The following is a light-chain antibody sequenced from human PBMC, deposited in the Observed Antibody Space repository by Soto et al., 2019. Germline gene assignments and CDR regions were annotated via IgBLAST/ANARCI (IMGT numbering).Light chain of an antibody. J-gene: IGLJ3*02. V-gene: IGLV2-14*01. CDR3: SSYASTTPVV. Sequence: QSVLTQPASVSGSPGQSITISCTGTSSDVGGYNYVSWYQQHPGKAPKLMIYDVSNRPSGVSNRFSGSKSGNTASLTISGLQDEDEAEYSCSSYASTTPVVLGGGTKLTVL. CDR2: DVS. CDR1: SSDVGGYNY.